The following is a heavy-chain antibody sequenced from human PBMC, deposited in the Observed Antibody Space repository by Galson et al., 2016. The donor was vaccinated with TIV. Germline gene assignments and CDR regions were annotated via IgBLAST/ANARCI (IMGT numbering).Heavy chain of an antibody. D-gene: IGHD1-26*01. J-gene: IGHJ4*02. V-gene: IGHV5-51*03. CDR2: IYPGDSET. CDR3: ARRSTEVGLYY. Sequence: QSGAEVKKPGESLKISCKASGYTFTTYWIGWVRQMPGKGLEWMGIIYPGDSETKYSPSFEGQVTLSADKSNNTAYLHWSSLKASDTAIYYCARRSTEVGLYYWGQGVLVTVSS. CDR1: GYTFTTYW.